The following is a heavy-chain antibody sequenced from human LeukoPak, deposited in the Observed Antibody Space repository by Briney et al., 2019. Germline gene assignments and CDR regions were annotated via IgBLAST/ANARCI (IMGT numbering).Heavy chain of an antibody. V-gene: IGHV3-20*04. Sequence: PGGSVRLSCAASGSRFEDYCMSWVRQVSGKGLEWVSGMNWNGRNTAYADSVKGRFTISRDNAKNSMYLQMNSLRAEDSALYYCAREPVYSDSYMDVWGKGTTVTVSS. CDR3: AREPVYSDSYMDV. D-gene: IGHD2-8*01. J-gene: IGHJ6*03. CDR2: MNWNGRNT. CDR1: GSRFEDYC.